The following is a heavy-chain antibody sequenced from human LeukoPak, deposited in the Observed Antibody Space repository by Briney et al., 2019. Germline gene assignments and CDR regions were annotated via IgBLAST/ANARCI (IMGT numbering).Heavy chain of an antibody. D-gene: IGHD5-18*01. Sequence: GGSLRLSCAASGFTFSSYSMNWVRQAPGKGLEWVSSISSSSSYIYYADSVKGRFTISRDNAKNSLYLQMNSLRAEDTAVYYCARVPPGIQLWYFDYWGQGTLVTVSS. J-gene: IGHJ4*02. V-gene: IGHV3-21*04. CDR3: ARVPPGIQLWYFDY. CDR1: GFTFSSYS. CDR2: ISSSSSYI.